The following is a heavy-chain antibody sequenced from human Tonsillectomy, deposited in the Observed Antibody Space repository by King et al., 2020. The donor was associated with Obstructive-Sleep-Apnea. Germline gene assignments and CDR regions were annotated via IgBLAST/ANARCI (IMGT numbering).Heavy chain of an antibody. Sequence: EVQLVESGGGLVQPGGSLRLSCAASGFTVSSNYMSWVRQAPGKGLEWVSVIYSGGSTYYADSVKGRFTISRHNSKNTLYLQMNSLRAEDTAVYYCARDPGPSYYYDSSGSLGAFDIWGQGTMVTVSS. CDR2: IYSGGST. J-gene: IGHJ3*02. CDR1: GFTVSSNY. D-gene: IGHD3-22*01. V-gene: IGHV3-53*04. CDR3: ARDPGPSYYYDSSGSLGAFDI.